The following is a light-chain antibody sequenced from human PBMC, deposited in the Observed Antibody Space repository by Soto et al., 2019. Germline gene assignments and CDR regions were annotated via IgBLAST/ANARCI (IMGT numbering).Light chain of an antibody. Sequence: QSVLTQPRSVSGSPGQSVTISRTGTSSDVGGYDYVSWYQQHPGKAPKFMISDVSKRPSGVPDRFSGSKSGNTASLTISGLQAEDEADYYCCSYAGAYTRFVFGTGTKVTVL. CDR1: SSDVGGYDY. V-gene: IGLV2-11*01. CDR3: CSYAGAYTRFV. CDR2: DVS. J-gene: IGLJ1*01.